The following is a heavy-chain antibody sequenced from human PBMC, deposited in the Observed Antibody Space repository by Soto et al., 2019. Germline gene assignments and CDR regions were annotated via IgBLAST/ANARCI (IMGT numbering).Heavy chain of an antibody. CDR1: GFTFSTYW. CDR3: TIGGNGGNPDY. D-gene: IGHD4-17*01. Sequence: EVQLVESGGGSVQPGGSLRLSCTTSGFTFSTYWMHWVRQAPGKGLVWVSRINGDGSSTTYADSAKGRFTISRDNAKHTLNLQMTSLRADETAVDHCTIGGNGGNPDYWGQGTLVTVSS. J-gene: IGHJ4*02. V-gene: IGHV3-74*01. CDR2: INGDGSST.